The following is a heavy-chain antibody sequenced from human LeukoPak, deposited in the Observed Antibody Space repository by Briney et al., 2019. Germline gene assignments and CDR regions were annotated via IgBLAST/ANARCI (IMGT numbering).Heavy chain of an antibody. V-gene: IGHV3-23*01. CDR1: GFTFRSYV. Sequence: AGGSLRLSCAASGFTFRSYVMSWVRLAPGKGLEWVSAISGSGGSTYYADSVKGRFTISRDNSKNTLYLQMNSLRAEDTAVYYCAKESGSSWYVYYGMDVWGQGTTVTVSS. D-gene: IGHD6-13*01. J-gene: IGHJ6*02. CDR3: AKESGSSWYVYYGMDV. CDR2: ISGSGGST.